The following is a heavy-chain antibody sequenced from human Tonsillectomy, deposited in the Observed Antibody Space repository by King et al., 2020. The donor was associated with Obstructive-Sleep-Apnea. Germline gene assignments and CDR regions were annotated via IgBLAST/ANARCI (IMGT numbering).Heavy chain of an antibody. CDR3: ARHAMVKSGFETGALDY. V-gene: IGHV5-51*01. J-gene: IGHJ4*02. D-gene: IGHD5-18*01. Sequence: QLVQSGAEVKKPGESLKISCKGSGYSFSTYWIGWVRQMSGKGLEWMGIIYPGDSDTRYSPSFQGQVTISADRSINTAYLQWGSLKASDSAVYYCARHAMVKSGFETGALDYWGQGTLVSVSS. CDR2: IYPGDSDT. CDR1: GYSFSTYW.